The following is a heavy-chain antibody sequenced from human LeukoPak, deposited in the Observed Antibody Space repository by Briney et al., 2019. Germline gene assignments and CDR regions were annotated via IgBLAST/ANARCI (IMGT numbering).Heavy chain of an antibody. CDR3: ARDDRWLQFNN. CDR1: GYTFTSYY. D-gene: IGHD5-24*01. Sequence: ASVKVSCKASGYTFTSYYMHWVRQAPGQGLEWMGIINPSGGSTSYAQKFQGRVTMTRDMSTSTDYMELSSLRAEDTAVYFCARDDRWLQFNNWGQGTLVTVSS. CDR2: INPSGGST. J-gene: IGHJ4*02. V-gene: IGHV1-46*01.